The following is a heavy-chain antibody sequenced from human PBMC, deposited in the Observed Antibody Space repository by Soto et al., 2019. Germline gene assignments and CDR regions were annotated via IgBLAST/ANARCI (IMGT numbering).Heavy chain of an antibody. CDR1: GYPFTSYY. J-gene: IGHJ6*03. Sequence: ALMKVPLKASGYPFTSYYMHWVRQAPGQGLEWMGIINPSGGSTSYAQKFQGRVTMTRDTSTSTVYMELSSLRSEDTAVYYCARKYSSSSGYMDVWGKGTTVTVSS. CDR3: ARKYSSSSGYMDV. V-gene: IGHV1-46*03. CDR2: INPSGGST. D-gene: IGHD6-6*01.